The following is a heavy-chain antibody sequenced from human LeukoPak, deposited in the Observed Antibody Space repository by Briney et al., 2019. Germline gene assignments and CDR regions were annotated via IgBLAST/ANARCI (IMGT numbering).Heavy chain of an antibody. J-gene: IGHJ4*02. D-gene: IGHD1-14*01. CDR3: ARVNPASGATNFAY. Sequence: GGSLRLSCAASGFTFSTYWMTWVRQAPGKGLEWVANVKQDGNAKYYVDSVKGRFTISRDNAKNSLYLQMNSLRAEDTAVYYCARVNPASGATNFAYWAKGTLVTVSS. V-gene: IGHV3-7*01. CDR2: VKQDGNAK. CDR1: GFTFSTYW.